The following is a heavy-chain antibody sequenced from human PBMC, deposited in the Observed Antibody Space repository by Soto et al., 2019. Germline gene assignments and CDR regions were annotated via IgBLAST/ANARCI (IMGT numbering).Heavy chain of an antibody. Sequence: QVQLVQSGAEVKKPGASVKVSCKASGYTFTSYGISWVRQTPGQGLEWMGWISAYNGNTNYAQKLQGRVTMTTDTSTSTAYMELRSLRSDDTAVYYCARDEELFITGTTFDYWGQGTLVTVSS. CDR2: ISAYNGNT. V-gene: IGHV1-18*01. J-gene: IGHJ4*02. CDR3: ARDEELFITGTTFDY. CDR1: GYTFTSYG. D-gene: IGHD1-7*01.